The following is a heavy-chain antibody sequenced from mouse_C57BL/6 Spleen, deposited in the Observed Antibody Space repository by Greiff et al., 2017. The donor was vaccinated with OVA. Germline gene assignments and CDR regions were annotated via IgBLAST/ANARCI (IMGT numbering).Heavy chain of an antibody. CDR3: ARNWYYAMDY. CDR2: ISYDGSN. Sequence: ESGPGLVKPSQSLSLTCSVTGYSITSGYYWNWIRQFPGNKLEWMGYISYDGSNNYNPSLKNRIPITRDTSKNQFFLKLNSVTTEDTATYYCARNWYYAMDYWGQGTSVTVSS. V-gene: IGHV3-6*01. CDR1: GYSITSGYY. D-gene: IGHD4-1*01. J-gene: IGHJ4*01.